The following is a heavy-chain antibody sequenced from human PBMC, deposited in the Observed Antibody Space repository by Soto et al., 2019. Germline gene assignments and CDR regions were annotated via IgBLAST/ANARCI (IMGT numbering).Heavy chain of an antibody. Sequence: ASVAVSCKASGYTFTGYYIHWVRQAPGQGLEWMGWINPNSGGTNYAQKFQAWVTMTRDTSISPAYMELSKLRSDDTAVYYCARGATVVVPGGPYWGYYYGMDVWGQGTTVTVSS. D-gene: IGHD2-2*01. V-gene: IGHV1-2*04. CDR3: ARGATVVVPGGPYWGYYYGMDV. J-gene: IGHJ6*02. CDR1: GYTFTGYY. CDR2: INPNSGGT.